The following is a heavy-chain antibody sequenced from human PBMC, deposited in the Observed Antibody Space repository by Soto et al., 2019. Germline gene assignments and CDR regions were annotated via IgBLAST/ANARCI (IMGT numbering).Heavy chain of an antibody. CDR3: AKGRDYYDSSGYLFDY. D-gene: IGHD3-22*01. V-gene: IGHV3-23*01. Sequence: GGSLRLSCAASGFTFSSYAMSWVRQAPGKGLEWVSAISGSGGSTYYADSVKGRFTISRDNSKNTLYLQMNSLRAEDTAVYYCAKGRDYYDSSGYLFDYWGQGTLVTVSS. CDR2: ISGSGGST. J-gene: IGHJ4*02. CDR1: GFTFSSYA.